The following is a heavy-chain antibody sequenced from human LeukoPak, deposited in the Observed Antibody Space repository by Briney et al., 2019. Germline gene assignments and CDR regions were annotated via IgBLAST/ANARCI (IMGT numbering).Heavy chain of an antibody. J-gene: IGHJ4*02. V-gene: IGHV3-30*18. CDR2: ISYDGSNK. Sequence: PGRSLRLSCAASGFTFSSYGMHWVRQAPGKGLEWVAVISYDGSNKYYADSVKGRFTISRDNSKNTLYLRMNSLRAEDTAVYYCAKDRYFLGSRNYFDYWGQGTLVTVSS. CDR3: AKDRYFLGSRNYFDY. CDR1: GFTFSSYG. D-gene: IGHD3-9*01.